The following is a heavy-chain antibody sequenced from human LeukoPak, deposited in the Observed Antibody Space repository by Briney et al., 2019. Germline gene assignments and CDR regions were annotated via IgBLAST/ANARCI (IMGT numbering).Heavy chain of an antibody. CDR1: GGPIISHSYY. D-gene: IGHD3-22*01. V-gene: IGHV4-39*07. Sequence: PSETLSLTCTVSGGPIISHSYYWGWIRQPPGKGLEWIGSMYYRGSTYYTPSLKSRVTLSVDRSNNQFSLKLNSVTAADTAVYYCARPYYYDSSGYYSDHDAFDIWGQGTMVTVSS. CDR3: ARPYYYDSSGYYSDHDAFDI. CDR2: MYYRGST. J-gene: IGHJ3*02.